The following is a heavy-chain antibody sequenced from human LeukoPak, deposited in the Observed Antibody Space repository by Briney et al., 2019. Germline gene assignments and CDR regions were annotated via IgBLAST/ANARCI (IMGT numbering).Heavy chain of an antibody. CDR1: GFTFSSHW. CDR3: AKGAAEELWLLSFDY. CDR2: IKQDGSDK. V-gene: IGHV3-7*03. J-gene: IGHJ4*02. Sequence: PGGSLRLSCAASGFTFSSHWMTWVRQAPGKGLEWVANIKQDGSDKYYVDSVKGRFTISRDNAKNSLYLQMNSLRAEDTAVYYCAKGAAEELWLLSFDYWGQGTLVTVSS. D-gene: IGHD5-18*01.